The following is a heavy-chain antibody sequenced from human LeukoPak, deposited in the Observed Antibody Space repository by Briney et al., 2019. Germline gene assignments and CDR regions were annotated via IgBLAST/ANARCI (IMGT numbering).Heavy chain of an antibody. CDR1: GGPINSDLYY. D-gene: IGHD6-19*01. J-gene: IGHJ5*02. CDR3: ARGSGWNSFDP. CDR2: IYTNGWT. V-gene: IGHV4-61*02. Sequence: PSQTLSLTCTISGGPINSDLYYWAWIRQPAGKRLEWIGRIYTNGWTDYNPSLKSRVTISVDTSKNQFSLKLSFVTAADTAFYYCARGSGWNSFDPWGQGTLVTVSS.